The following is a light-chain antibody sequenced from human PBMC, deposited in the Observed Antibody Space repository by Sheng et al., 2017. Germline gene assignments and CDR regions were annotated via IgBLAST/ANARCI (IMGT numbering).Light chain of an antibody. V-gene: IGKV3-20*01. CDR1: QSVRSSY. J-gene: IGKJ1*01. CDR3: QQYGTSSWT. CDR2: GAS. Sequence: EFVLTQSPGTLSLSPGERATLSCRASQSVRSSYLAWYQQKPGQAPRLLMYGASSRATGIPDRFSGSGSGTDFTLTISRLEPEDFAVYYCQQYGTSSWTFGQGTKVGNQT.